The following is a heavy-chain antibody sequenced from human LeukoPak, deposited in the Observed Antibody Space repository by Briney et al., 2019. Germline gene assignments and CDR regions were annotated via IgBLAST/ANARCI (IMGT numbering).Heavy chain of an antibody. CDR1: GFTFSSYW. V-gene: IGHV3-7*01. CDR2: IKQDGTEK. J-gene: IGHJ4*02. Sequence: PGGSLRLSCAASGFTFSSYWMSWVRQAPGKGLEWVANIKQDGTEKYYVDSVKGRFTISRDNAKNSLYLQMNSLRAEDTAVYYCARTYDSSGSNLDYWGQGTLVTVSS. CDR3: ARTYDSSGSNLDY. D-gene: IGHD3-22*01.